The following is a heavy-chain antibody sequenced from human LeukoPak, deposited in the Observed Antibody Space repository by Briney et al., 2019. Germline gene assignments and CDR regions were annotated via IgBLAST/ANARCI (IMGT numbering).Heavy chain of an antibody. CDR1: GFPFSGYR. CDR2: ISSSSSTI. Sequence: GGSLRLSCAASGFPFSGYRMHWVRQAPGKGLEWVSYISSSSSTIYYADSVKGRFTISRDNAKNSLYLQMNSLRAEDTAVYYCARDGGSSGYHERYFDYWGQGTLVTVSS. V-gene: IGHV3-48*01. J-gene: IGHJ4*02. D-gene: IGHD3-22*01. CDR3: ARDGGSSGYHERYFDY.